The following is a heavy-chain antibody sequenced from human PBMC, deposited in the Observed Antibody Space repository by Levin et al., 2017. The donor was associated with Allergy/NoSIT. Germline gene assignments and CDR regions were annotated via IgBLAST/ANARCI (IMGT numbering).Heavy chain of an antibody. CDR2: IWYDGSNK. D-gene: IGHD3-10*01. J-gene: IGHJ4*02. Sequence: GGSLRLSFAASGFTFSSYGMHWVRQAPGKGLEWVAVIWYDGSNKYYADSVKGRFTISRDNSKNTLYLQMNSLRAEDTAVYYCAREGGAVLWFRELFYFDYWGQGTLVTVSS. V-gene: IGHV3-33*01. CDR3: AREGGAVLWFRELFYFDY. CDR1: GFTFSSYG.